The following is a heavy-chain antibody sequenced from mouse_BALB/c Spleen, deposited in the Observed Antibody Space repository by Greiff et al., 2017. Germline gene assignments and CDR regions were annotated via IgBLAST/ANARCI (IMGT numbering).Heavy chain of an antibody. Sequence: EVKLVESGGGLVQPGGSRKLSCAASGFTFSSFGMHWVRQAPEKGLEWVAYISSGSSTIYYADTVKGRFTISRDNPKNTLFLQMTSLRSEDTAMYYCARPYYGNYFDVWGAGTTVTVSS. V-gene: IGHV5-17*02. J-gene: IGHJ1*01. CDR2: ISSGSSTI. D-gene: IGHD2-10*01. CDR1: GFTFSSFG. CDR3: ARPYYGNYFDV.